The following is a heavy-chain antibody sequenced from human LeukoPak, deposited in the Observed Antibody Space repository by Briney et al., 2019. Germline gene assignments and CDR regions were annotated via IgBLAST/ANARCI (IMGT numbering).Heavy chain of an antibody. V-gene: IGHV4-30-4*01. J-gene: IGHJ5*02. CDR3: AGVRLWDSSGYPERHNWFDP. D-gene: IGHD3-22*01. Sequence: SQTLSLTCTVSGGSISSGDYYWSWIRQPPGKGLEWIGYIYYSGSTYYNPSLKSRVTISVDTSKNQFSLKLSSVTAADTAVYYCAGVRLWDSSGYPERHNWFDPWGQGTLVTVSS. CDR2: IYYSGST. CDR1: GGSISSGDYY.